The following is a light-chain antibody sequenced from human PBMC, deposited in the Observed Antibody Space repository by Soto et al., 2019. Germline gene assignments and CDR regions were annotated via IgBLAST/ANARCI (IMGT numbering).Light chain of an antibody. CDR3: QQYDSSRT. Sequence: EIVLTQSPGTLSLSPGERATLSCRASQSVSSRFLAWYQQKPGKAPRVLIYGASSRATGIPDRFSGSGSGTDFTLIISSLEPEDFAMYDCQQYDSSRTFGQGTKVEMK. CDR1: QSVSSRF. J-gene: IGKJ1*01. CDR2: GAS. V-gene: IGKV3-20*01.